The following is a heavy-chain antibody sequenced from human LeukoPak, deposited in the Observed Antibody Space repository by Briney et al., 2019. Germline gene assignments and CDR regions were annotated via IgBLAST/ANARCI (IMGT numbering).Heavy chain of an antibody. CDR2: ISYDGSNK. CDR3: AKLGGGFCGGDCYTPYFDY. Sequence: GGSLRLSCAASGFTFSSYAMHWVRQAPGKGLEWVAVISYDGSNKYYADSVKGRFTISRDNSKNTLYLQMNSLRAEDTAVYYCAKLGGGFCGGDCYTPYFDYWGQGTLVTVSS. J-gene: IGHJ4*02. CDR1: GFTFSSYA. V-gene: IGHV3-30*04. D-gene: IGHD2-21*02.